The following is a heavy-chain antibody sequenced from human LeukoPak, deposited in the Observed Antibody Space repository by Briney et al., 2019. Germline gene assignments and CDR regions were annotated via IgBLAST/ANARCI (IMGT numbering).Heavy chain of an antibody. J-gene: IGHJ4*02. CDR1: GGSISTYF. V-gene: IGHV4-30-2*01. D-gene: IGHD3-22*01. CDR3: ARSYYDSSGYYFLDY. Sequence: SETLSPTCSVSGGSISTYFWSWIRQPPGKGLEWIGYIYHSGSTYYNPSLKSRVTISVDRSKNQFSLKLSSVTAADTAVYYCARSYYDSSGYYFLDYWGQGTLVTVSS. CDR2: IYHSGST.